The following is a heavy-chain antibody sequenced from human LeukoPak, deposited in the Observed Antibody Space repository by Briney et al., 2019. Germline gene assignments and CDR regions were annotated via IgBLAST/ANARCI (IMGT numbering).Heavy chain of an antibody. CDR2: INESGST. Sequence: NPSETLSLTCAVYGGPFSHYYWTWIRRPPGKGLEWIGEINESGSTNYDPSLKSRVTISVDTSKTHFSLNLTSVTAADTAVYYCASRIGRYLYYFGMDVWGQGTTVTVSS. J-gene: IGHJ6*02. V-gene: IGHV4-34*01. CDR1: GGPFSHYY. D-gene: IGHD1-26*01. CDR3: ASRIGRYLYYFGMDV.